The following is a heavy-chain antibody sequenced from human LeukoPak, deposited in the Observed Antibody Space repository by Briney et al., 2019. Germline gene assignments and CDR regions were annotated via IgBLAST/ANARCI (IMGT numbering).Heavy chain of an antibody. Sequence: TSETLSLTCTVSGGSISSYYWSWIRQPPGKGLEWIGYIYYSGSTNYNPSLKSRVTISVDTSKNQFSLKLSSVTAADTAVYYCARGSSGLGFDPWGQGTLVTVSS. J-gene: IGHJ5*02. CDR2: IYYSGST. D-gene: IGHD1-14*01. V-gene: IGHV4-59*01. CDR3: ARGSSGLGFDP. CDR1: GGSISSYY.